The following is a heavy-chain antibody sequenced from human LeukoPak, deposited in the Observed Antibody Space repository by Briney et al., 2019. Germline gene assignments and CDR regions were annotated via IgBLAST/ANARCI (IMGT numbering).Heavy chain of an antibody. CDR2: ISGSGGST. CDR3: AKDPSRIEPFDY. V-gene: IGHV3-23*01. Sequence: GGSLRLSCAASGFTVSSNYMSWVRQAPGKGLEWVSAISGSGGSTYYADSVKGRFTISRDNSKNTLYLQMNSLRAEDTAVYYCAKDPSRIEPFDYWGQGTLVTVSS. CDR1: GFTVSSNY. J-gene: IGHJ4*02. D-gene: IGHD1-14*01.